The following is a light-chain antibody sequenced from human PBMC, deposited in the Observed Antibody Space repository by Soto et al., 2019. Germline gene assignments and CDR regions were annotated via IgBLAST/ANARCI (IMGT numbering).Light chain of an antibody. CDR3: QTWGTGIHVV. CDR1: SGHSSYA. Sequence: QSVLTQSPSASASLGASVKLTCTLSSGHSSYAIAWHQQQPENGPRYLMKLDSDGSHTEGDAIPDRFSGSSSVAERYHTISSLQSEDEADYYCQTWGTGIHVVFGGGTKVTV. J-gene: IGLJ2*01. V-gene: IGLV4-69*01. CDR2: LDSDGSH.